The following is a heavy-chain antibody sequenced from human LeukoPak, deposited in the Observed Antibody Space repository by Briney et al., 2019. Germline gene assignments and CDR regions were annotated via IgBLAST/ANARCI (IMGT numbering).Heavy chain of an antibody. D-gene: IGHD4-11*01. CDR2: IYYSGSA. Sequence: SETLSLTCTVSGGSISSYYWSWIRQPPGKGLEWIGYIYYSGSANYNPSLKSRVTISVDTSKNQFSLKLSSVTAADTAVYYCARAYSNYGYYYYMDVWGKGTTVTVSS. CDR1: GGSISSYY. J-gene: IGHJ6*03. V-gene: IGHV4-59*01. CDR3: ARAYSNYGYYYYMDV.